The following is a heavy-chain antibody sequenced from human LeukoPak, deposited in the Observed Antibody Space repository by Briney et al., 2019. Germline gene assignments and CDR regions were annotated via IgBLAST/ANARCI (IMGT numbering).Heavy chain of an antibody. D-gene: IGHD3-22*01. V-gene: IGHV4-31*03. J-gene: IGHJ4*02. CDR3: ARVWDYYDSSGYFPYFDY. CDR1: GGSVSSGSYY. CDR2: IYYSGST. Sequence: SETLSVTCTVSGGSVSSGSYYWSWIRQHPGKGLEWIGYIYYSGSTYYNPSLKSRVTISVDTSKNQFSLKLSSVTAADTAVYYCARVWDYYDSSGYFPYFDYWGQGTLVTVSS.